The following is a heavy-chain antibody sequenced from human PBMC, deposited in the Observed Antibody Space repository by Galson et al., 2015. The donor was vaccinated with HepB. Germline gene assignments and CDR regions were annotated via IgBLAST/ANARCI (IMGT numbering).Heavy chain of an antibody. Sequence: SLRLSCAASGFTFGNAWMSWVRQAPGKGLEWVGRIRSKAEGGTTEYAAPVKGRFTISSDDSKNTLYLQMNSLKPEDTAVYYCTTARFLWFGELSPSGVDYWGQGTLVTVSS. J-gene: IGHJ4*02. D-gene: IGHD3-10*01. V-gene: IGHV3-15*01. CDR3: TTARFLWFGELSPSGVDY. CDR2: IRSKAEGGTT. CDR1: GFTFGNAW.